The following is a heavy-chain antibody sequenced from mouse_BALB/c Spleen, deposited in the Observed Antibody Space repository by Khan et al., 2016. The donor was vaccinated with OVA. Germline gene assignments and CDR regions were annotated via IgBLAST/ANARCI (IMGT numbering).Heavy chain of an antibody. CDR2: INPYNDGS. D-gene: IGHD1-1*01. Sequence: EVQLQESGPELVKPGASVRMSCKASGYTFTNYVMHWVKQKPGQGLEWIGYINPYNDGSKYNEKFKGKATLTSDKSSSTAYMELSSLTSEDSAVYYCASDSSSPCYGLDYWGQGTSVTVSS. CDR1: GYTFTNYV. J-gene: IGHJ4*01. V-gene: IGHV1S136*01. CDR3: ASDSSSPCYGLDY.